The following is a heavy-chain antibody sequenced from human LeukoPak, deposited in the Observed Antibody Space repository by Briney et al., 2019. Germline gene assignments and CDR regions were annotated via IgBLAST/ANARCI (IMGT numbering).Heavy chain of an antibody. CDR1: GGSISSSSYY. D-gene: IGHD2-2*02. CDR3: ASSSEYCSSTSCYSRLKYYYYGMDV. J-gene: IGHJ6*02. Sequence: PSETLSLTCTVSGGSISSSSYYWSWIRQPPGKGLEWIGEINHSGSTNYNPSLKSRVTISVDTSKNQFSLKLSSVTAADTAVYYCASSSEYCSSTSCYSRLKYYYYGMDVWGQGTTVTVSS. V-gene: IGHV4-39*07. CDR2: INHSGST.